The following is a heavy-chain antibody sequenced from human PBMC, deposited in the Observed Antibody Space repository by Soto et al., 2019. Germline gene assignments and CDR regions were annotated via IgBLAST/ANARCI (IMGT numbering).Heavy chain of an antibody. J-gene: IGHJ5*01. CDR1: GGSISEKY. CDR3: VASLAASGLNWLDP. CDR2: IFANGHT. Sequence: SETLSLTCIVSGGSISEKYWNWVRQPPGKGLEWIGLIFANGHTDYNPSLKSRVTMSVDASKNQFSLRLTSMTAADTAVYYCVASLAASGLNWLDPWGQGTLVTVSS. D-gene: IGHD6-13*01. V-gene: IGHV4-4*07.